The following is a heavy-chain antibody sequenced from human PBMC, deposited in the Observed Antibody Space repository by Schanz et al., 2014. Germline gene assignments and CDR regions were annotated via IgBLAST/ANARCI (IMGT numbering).Heavy chain of an antibody. CDR3: AKSGPDGWGNYQFDY. J-gene: IGHJ4*02. CDR2: VGDTGTTK. V-gene: IGHV3-30*18. Sequence: QVQLVESGGGVVQPGRSLTLSCAASGFPFSSHGMHWVRQAPAKGLEWVAVVGDTGTTKFYADSVKGRLTVSRDNSKTTVFLQMHSLRADDTAVYYCAKSGPDGWGNYQFDYWGQGTLVTVSS. D-gene: IGHD3-10*01. CDR1: GFPFSSHG.